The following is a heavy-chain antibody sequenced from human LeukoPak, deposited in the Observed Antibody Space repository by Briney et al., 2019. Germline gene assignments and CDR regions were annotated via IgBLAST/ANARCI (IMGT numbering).Heavy chain of an antibody. J-gene: IGHJ3*02. V-gene: IGHV4-61*02. D-gene: IGHD7-27*01. Sequence: SETLSLTCTVSGVSISSDRNYWTWIRQPAGEGLEWIGRMCIGGHIHYNPSLQSRVTISLDTSKNQFSLKLNSVTAADTAVYYCARRGWGYAFDIWGQGTMVTVSS. CDR3: ARRGWGYAFDI. CDR2: MCIGGHI. CDR1: GVSISSDRNY.